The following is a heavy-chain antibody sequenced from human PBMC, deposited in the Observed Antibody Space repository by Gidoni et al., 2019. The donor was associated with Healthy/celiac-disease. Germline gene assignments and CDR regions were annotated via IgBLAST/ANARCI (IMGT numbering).Heavy chain of an antibody. J-gene: IGHJ4*02. D-gene: IGHD1-26*01. CDR1: GGTCSSYA. CDR3: ARDRRGGSPPLFDY. CDR2: IIPIFGTA. Sequence: QVQLVQAGAEVKKPGSSVKVSGKAAGGTCSSYAISWVRQAPGQGLEWMGGIIPIFGTANYAQQFQGSVTITADNSTSTAYMELRSLRSEDTALYYCARDRRGGSPPLFDYWGQGTLVTVSS. V-gene: IGHV1-69*06.